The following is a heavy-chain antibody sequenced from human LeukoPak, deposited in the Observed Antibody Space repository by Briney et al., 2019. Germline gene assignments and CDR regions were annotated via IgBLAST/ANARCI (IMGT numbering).Heavy chain of an antibody. J-gene: IGHJ6*03. V-gene: IGHV3-21*01. CDR2: ISSSSSYI. CDR1: EFTFSSYS. Sequence: GGSLRLSCAASEFTFSSYSMNWVRQAPGKGLEWVSSISSSSSYIYYADSVKGRFTISRDNAKNSLYLQMNSLRAEDTAVYYCAREMATINYYYYYYMDVWGKGTTVTVSS. CDR3: AREMATINYYYYYYMDV. D-gene: IGHD5-24*01.